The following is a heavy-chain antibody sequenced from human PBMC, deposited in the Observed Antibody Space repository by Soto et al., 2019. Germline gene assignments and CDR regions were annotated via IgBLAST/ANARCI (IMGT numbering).Heavy chain of an antibody. CDR1: GGSISSSSYY. Sequence: SETLSLTCTVSGGSISSSSYYWGWIRQPPGKGLEWIGSIYYSGSTYYNPSLKSRVTISVDTSKNQFSLKLSSVTAADTAVYYCARQRWLQLGDFDYWGQGTLVTVSS. D-gene: IGHD5-12*01. V-gene: IGHV4-39*01. J-gene: IGHJ4*02. CDR3: ARQRWLQLGDFDY. CDR2: IYYSGST.